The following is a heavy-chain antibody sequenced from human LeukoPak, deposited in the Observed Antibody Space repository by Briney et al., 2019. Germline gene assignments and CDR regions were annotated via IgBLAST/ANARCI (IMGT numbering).Heavy chain of an antibody. V-gene: IGHV5-51*01. CDR1: GYSFTTYW. D-gene: IGHD3-10*01. Sequence: GESLKISCEASGYSFTTYWIGWVRQMPVKGLEWMGIIYPDDSDTRYRPSFQGQVTISADKSITTAYLQWSSLKASDTAMYYCARRVRGWFGESRFDYWGQGTLVTVSS. CDR2: IYPDDSDT. J-gene: IGHJ4*02. CDR3: ARRVRGWFGESRFDY.